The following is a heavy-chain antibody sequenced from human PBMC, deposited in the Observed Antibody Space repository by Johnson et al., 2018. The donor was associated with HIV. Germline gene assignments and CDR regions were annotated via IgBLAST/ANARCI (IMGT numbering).Heavy chain of an antibody. CDR3: AKEVGWLGDAFDI. Sequence: VQLVESGGGLIQPGGSLRLSCAASGFTVSSNYMSWVRQAPGKGLEWVSIISGRGGSTFYADSVRGRFTISRDTSKNTMYLQMNSLRAEDTAVYYCAKEVGWLGDAFDIWGQGTMVTVSS. CDR2: ISGRGGST. J-gene: IGHJ3*02. D-gene: IGHD6-19*01. CDR1: GFTVSSNY. V-gene: IGHV3-23*04.